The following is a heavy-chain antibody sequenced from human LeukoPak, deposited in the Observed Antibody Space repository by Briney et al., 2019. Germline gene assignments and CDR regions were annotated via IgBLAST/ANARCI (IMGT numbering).Heavy chain of an antibody. J-gene: IGHJ4*02. Sequence: PGGSLRLSCAASGFTFSNYWMSWVRQAPGKGLEWVANIKQDGSEKYYVDSVKGRFTISRDNAKNSLYLQMNSLRAEDTAVYYCARGSRRWELVYYFDYWGQGTLVTVSS. D-gene: IGHD1-26*01. CDR2: IKQDGSEK. V-gene: IGHV3-7*01. CDR3: ARGSRRWELVYYFDY. CDR1: GFTFSNYW.